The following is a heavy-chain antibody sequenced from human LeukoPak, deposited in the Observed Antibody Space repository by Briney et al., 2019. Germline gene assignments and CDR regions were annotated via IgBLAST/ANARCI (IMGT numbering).Heavy chain of an antibody. CDR3: ARGSVAADY. J-gene: IGHJ4*02. CDR1: GGSFSGYY. V-gene: IGHV4-34*01. Sequence: SETLSLTCAVYGGSFSGYYWSWIRQPPGKGLEWIGEINHSGSTNYNPSLKSRVTISVDTSKNQFSLKLSSVTAADTAVYYCARGSVAADYWGQGTLVTVSS. D-gene: IGHD4-23*01. CDR2: INHSGST.